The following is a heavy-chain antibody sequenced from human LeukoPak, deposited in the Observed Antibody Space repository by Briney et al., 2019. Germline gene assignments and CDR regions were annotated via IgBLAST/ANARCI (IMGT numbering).Heavy chain of an antibody. J-gene: IGHJ5*02. Sequence: ASVKVSFKASGYTFTHYYMHWVRPAPGQGLEWMGWMNPNSGNTGYPQRFQGRVTITRNTSIRTAYMELSSLRSEDTAVYYCARSNGRRVGYYDILTGYYHGWFDPWGQGTLVTVSS. D-gene: IGHD3-9*01. V-gene: IGHV1-8*03. CDR3: ARSNGRRVGYYDILTGYYHGWFDP. CDR1: GYTFTHYY. CDR2: MNPNSGNT.